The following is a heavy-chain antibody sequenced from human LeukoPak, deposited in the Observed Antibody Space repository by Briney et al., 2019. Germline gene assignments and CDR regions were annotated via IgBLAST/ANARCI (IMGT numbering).Heavy chain of an antibody. CDR3: ARDPETYSSGYTFDY. V-gene: IGHV3-23*01. CDR2: ISGSGGST. CDR1: GFTFSSYA. J-gene: IGHJ4*02. D-gene: IGHD3-22*01. Sequence: GGSLRLSCAASGFTFSSYAMSWVRQAPGKGLEWVSAISGSGGSTYYADSVKGRFTISRDNSKNTLYLQMNSLRAEDTAVYYCARDPETYSSGYTFDYWGQGTLVTVSS.